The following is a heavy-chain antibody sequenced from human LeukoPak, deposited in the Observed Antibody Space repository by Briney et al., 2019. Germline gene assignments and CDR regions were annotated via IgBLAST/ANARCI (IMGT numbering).Heavy chain of an antibody. D-gene: IGHD3-16*01. J-gene: IGHJ4*02. CDR1: GFTFRSYA. V-gene: IGHV3-23*01. Sequence: GGSLRLSCVASGFTFRSYAMNWVRQAPGKGLEWVSVVSVSGDTTYFADSVKGRFTISRDNSKNSLYLQMNSLRAEDTAVYYCARDRGSAWDFDYWGQGTLVTVSS. CDR2: VSVSGDTT. CDR3: ARDRGSAWDFDY.